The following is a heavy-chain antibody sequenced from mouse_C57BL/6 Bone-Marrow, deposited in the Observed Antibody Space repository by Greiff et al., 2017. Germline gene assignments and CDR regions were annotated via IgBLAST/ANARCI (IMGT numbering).Heavy chain of an antibody. CDR3: AREDYYGSSLFAY. CDR1: GFTFSSYA. CDR2: ISDGGSYT. V-gene: IGHV5-4*01. J-gene: IGHJ3*01. Sequence: EVKLMESGGGLVKPGGSLKLSCAASGFTFSSYAMSWVRQTPEKRLAWVATISDGGSYTYYPDNVKGRFTISRDNAKNNLYLQMSHLKSEDTAMYYCAREDYYGSSLFAYWGQGTLVTVSA. D-gene: IGHD1-1*01.